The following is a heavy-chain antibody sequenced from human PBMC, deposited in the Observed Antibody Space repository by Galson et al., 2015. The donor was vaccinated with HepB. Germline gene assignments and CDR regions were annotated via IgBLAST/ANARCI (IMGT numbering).Heavy chain of an antibody. Sequence: QSGAEVKKPGESLKISCKGSGYNFRSYWIAWVRQMPGRGLEWMGMIDPGDATTRYSPSFQGQVTMSADKSINTAFLQWSSLKASDTAIYYCARQYYFDSSAYYPFDFWGQGTLVTVSS. CDR3: ARQYYFDSSAYYPFDF. V-gene: IGHV5-51*01. J-gene: IGHJ5*01. CDR1: GYNFRSYW. D-gene: IGHD3-22*01. CDR2: IDPGDATT.